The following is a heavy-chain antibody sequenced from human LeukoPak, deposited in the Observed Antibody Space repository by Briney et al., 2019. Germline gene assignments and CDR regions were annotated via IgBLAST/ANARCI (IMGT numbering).Heavy chain of an antibody. V-gene: IGHV4-34*01. J-gene: IGHJ3*02. CDR1: GGSFSGYY. Sequence: PSETLSLTCAVYGGSFSGYYWSWIRQPPGKGLEWIGEINHSGSTNYNPSLKSRVTISVDTSKNQFSLKLSSVTAADTAVYYCARVYSYVPPRVKAFDIWGQGTMVAVSS. CDR2: INHSGST. D-gene: IGHD5-18*01. CDR3: ARVYSYVPPRVKAFDI.